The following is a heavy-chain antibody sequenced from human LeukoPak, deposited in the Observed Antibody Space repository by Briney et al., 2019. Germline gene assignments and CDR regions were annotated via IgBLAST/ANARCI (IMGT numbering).Heavy chain of an antibody. CDR3: ARVVRPAVTIFGVATRPVYYYMDV. V-gene: IGHV4-39*01. J-gene: IGHJ6*03. Sequence: SETLSLTCTVCGGSISSTSYFWGWIRQPPGKGLEWIGTIFYSGTTYYNPSLKSRVTISVDTSKNQFSLKLSSVTAADTAVYYCARVVRPAVTIFGVATRPVYYYMDVWGKGTTVTVSS. CDR2: IFYSGTT. D-gene: IGHD3-3*01. CDR1: GGSISSTSYF.